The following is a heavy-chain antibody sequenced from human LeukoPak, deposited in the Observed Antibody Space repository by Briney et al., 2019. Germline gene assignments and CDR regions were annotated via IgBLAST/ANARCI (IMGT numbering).Heavy chain of an antibody. CDR2: ISGSGGGT. D-gene: IGHD1-26*01. CDR1: GFTFNSYA. CDR3: AKDLGRYRNNYFDY. J-gene: IGHJ4*02. V-gene: IGHV3-23*01. Sequence: GGSLRLFCAASGFTFNSYAMSWVRQAPEKGLEWVATISGSGGGTYYADSVKGRFTISRDDSKNTLYLQMNSLRAEDTAVYYCAKDLGRYRNNYFDYWGQGTLVTVSS.